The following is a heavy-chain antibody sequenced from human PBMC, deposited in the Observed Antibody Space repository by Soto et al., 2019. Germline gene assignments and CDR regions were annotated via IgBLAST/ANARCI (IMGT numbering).Heavy chain of an antibody. CDR2: IYSAGGT. V-gene: IGHV3-66*01. J-gene: IGHJ4*02. D-gene: IGHD1-26*01. CDR1: GFTVSANY. Sequence: VQLVESGGGLVQPGGSLRLSCVASGFTVSANYMSWVRQAPGKGLEWVSVIYSAGGTYHAESVKGRFTISKDNSKNTLYLQMNSLRAEDTAIYYCASPSREGYFDYWGQGTLVTVSP. CDR3: ASPSREGYFDY.